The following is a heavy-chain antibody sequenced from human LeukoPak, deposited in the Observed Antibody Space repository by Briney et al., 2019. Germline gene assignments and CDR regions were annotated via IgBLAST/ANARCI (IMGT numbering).Heavy chain of an antibody. CDR2: IKQDGSQK. J-gene: IGHJ4*02. V-gene: IGHV3-7*01. CDR3: ARDYASRYYDSSGYGYFDY. Sequence: QSGGSLRLSCAASGFTFSNFWMTWVRQAPGKGLEWVANIKQDGSQKYYVDSVKGRFTISRDNAKNSLYLQMNSLRAEDTAVYYCARDYASRYYDSSGYGYFDYWGQGTLVTVSS. D-gene: IGHD3-22*01. CDR1: GFTFSNFW.